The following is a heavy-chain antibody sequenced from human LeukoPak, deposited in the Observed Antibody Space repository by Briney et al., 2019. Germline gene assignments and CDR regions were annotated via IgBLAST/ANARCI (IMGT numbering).Heavy chain of an antibody. CDR3: ARGPNGMSYSSGWYGSYYYYYYMDV. J-gene: IGHJ6*03. D-gene: IGHD6-19*01. V-gene: IGHV4-38-2*01. Sequence: SETLSLTCAVSGYSISSGYYWGWIGQPPGKGLEWIGRIYHSGSTSYTPSLKSRFTISVDTSKNQFSLKLSSVTAADSAVYYCARGPNGMSYSSGWYGSYYYYYYMDVWGKGTTVTVSS. CDR1: GYSISSGYY. CDR2: IYHSGST.